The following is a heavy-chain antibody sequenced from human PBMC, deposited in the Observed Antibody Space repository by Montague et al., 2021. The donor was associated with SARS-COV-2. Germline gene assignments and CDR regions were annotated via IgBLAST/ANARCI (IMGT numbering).Heavy chain of an antibody. CDR1: GFDFFNFD. CDR2: IGSSGATK. V-gene: IGHV3-48*03. Sequence: SLRLSCAASGFDFFNFDMAWVRQAPGRGLEWISDIGSSGATKLYADSLKGRFTISRDNIQKSLYLQMNSLRAEDTAVYYCATNKYCTLHDCLHGRHYFDXWGQGTLVTVSS. D-gene: IGHD2-8*01. CDR3: ATNKYCTLHDCLHGRHYFDX. J-gene: IGHJ4*02.